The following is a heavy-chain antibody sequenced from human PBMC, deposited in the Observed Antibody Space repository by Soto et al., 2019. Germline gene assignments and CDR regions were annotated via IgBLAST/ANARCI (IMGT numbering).Heavy chain of an antibody. V-gene: IGHV3-23*01. CDR1: GFTFSSFA. CDR2: IGSRGDST. J-gene: IGHJ4*02. D-gene: IGHD6-19*01. Sequence: EVHLLESGGGLVQPGGSLRLSCAASGFTFSSFAMSWVRQAPGKGLEWVSAIGSRGDSTYYADSVKGRFTIPRDNSKNTLYLQMNSLRAEDTAVYYCAKDLIYGYNSGRPFDSWGQGTLVTVSS. CDR3: AKDLIYGYNSGRPFDS.